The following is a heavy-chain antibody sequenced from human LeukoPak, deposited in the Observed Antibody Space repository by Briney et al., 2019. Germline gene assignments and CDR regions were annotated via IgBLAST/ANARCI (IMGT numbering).Heavy chain of an antibody. D-gene: IGHD2-2*01. Sequence: SQTLSLTCTVSGGSISSGGYYWSWIRQHPGKGLEWIGYIFYSGSTYYNPSLKSRVTISVDTSKNQFSLKLSSVTAADTAVYYCARESIVVVPAARASGFWGQGTMVTVSS. CDR1: GGSISSGGYY. V-gene: IGHV4-31*03. CDR2: IFYSGST. CDR3: ARESIVVVPAARASGF. J-gene: IGHJ3*01.